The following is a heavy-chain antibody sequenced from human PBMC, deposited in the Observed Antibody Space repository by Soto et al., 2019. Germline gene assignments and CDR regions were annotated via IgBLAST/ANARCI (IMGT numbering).Heavy chain of an antibody. V-gene: IGHV1-2*04. J-gene: IGHJ6*02. D-gene: IGHD6-19*01. CDR2: INPNSGGT. CDR1: GYTFTGYY. CDR3: ARLNMRSGYYYYGMDV. Sequence: GASVKVSCKASGYTFTGYYMHWVRQAPGQGLEWMGWINPNSGGTNYAQKFQGWVTMTRDTSISTAYMELSRLRSDDTAVYYCARLNMRSGYYYYGMDVWGQGTTVTVS.